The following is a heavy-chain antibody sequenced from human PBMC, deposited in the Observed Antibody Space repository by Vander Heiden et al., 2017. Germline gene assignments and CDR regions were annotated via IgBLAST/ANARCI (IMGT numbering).Heavy chain of an antibody. CDR2: ISPHDEK. CDR3: ARIRSFRVDDAFDI. Sequence: QVTLKESGPGLVRPTETLTLTCTVSGFSLVSTGLGVSWIRQPPGKALEWLAHISPHDEKSSTPSLRTRLTISKVTSKSQVVLTMTNVDPVDTATYYCARIRSFRVDDAFDIWGPGTLVTVSS. CDR1: GFSLVSTGLG. D-gene: IGHD3-10*01. V-gene: IGHV2-26*01. J-gene: IGHJ3*02.